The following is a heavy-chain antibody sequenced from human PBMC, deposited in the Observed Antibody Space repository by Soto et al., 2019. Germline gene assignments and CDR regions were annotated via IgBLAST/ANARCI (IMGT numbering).Heavy chain of an antibody. CDR1: GFTFSSYS. J-gene: IGHJ4*02. CDR3: ARDQPDSNYAFDY. D-gene: IGHD4-4*01. Sequence: ESGGGLVKPGGSLRLSCAASGFTFSSYSMNWVRQAPGKGLEWVSSISSSSSYIYYADSVKGRFTISRDNAKNSLYLQMNSLRAEDTAVYYCARDQPDSNYAFDYWGQGTLVTVSS. CDR2: ISSSSSYI. V-gene: IGHV3-21*01.